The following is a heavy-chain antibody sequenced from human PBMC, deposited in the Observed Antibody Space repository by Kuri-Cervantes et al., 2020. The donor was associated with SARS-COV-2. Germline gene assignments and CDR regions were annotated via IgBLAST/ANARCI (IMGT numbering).Heavy chain of an antibody. Sequence: LSLTCAASGFTFSSYGMHWVRQAPGKGLEWVAVIWYDGSNKYYADSVKGRFTISRDNSKNTLYLQMNSLRAEDTAVYYCARSGPSFFGVVIPYYYYGMDVWGQGTTVTVSS. CDR2: IWYDGSNK. J-gene: IGHJ6*02. V-gene: IGHV3-33*01. CDR3: ARSGPSFFGVVIPYYYYGMDV. CDR1: GFTFSSYG. D-gene: IGHD3-3*01.